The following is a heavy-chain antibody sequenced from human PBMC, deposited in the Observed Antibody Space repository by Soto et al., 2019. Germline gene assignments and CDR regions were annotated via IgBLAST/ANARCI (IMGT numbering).Heavy chain of an antibody. CDR1: GGSISSYY. Sequence: PSETLSLTCTVSGGSISSYYWSWIRQPPGKGLEWIGYIYYSGSTNYDRSLKSRVTISVDTSKNQFSLKLSSVTAADTAVYYCARVDKDSSSPPTLYNWFDPWGQGTLVTVSS. V-gene: IGHV4-59*01. J-gene: IGHJ5*02. D-gene: IGHD6-6*01. CDR3: ARVDKDSSSPPTLYNWFDP. CDR2: IYYSGST.